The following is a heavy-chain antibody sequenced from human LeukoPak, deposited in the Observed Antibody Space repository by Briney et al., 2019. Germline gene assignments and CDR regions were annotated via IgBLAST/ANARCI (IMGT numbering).Heavy chain of an antibody. CDR3: ARDHRTDDFFDAFDI. CDR2: ISYDGSNK. D-gene: IGHD3-3*01. J-gene: IGHJ3*02. CDR1: GFTFSNAW. Sequence: GGSLRLSCAASGFTFSNAWMSWVRQAPGKGLEWVAVISYDGSNKYYADSVKGRFTISRDNSKNTLYLQMNSLRAEDTAVYYCARDHRTDDFFDAFDIWGQGTMVTVSS. V-gene: IGHV3-30*03.